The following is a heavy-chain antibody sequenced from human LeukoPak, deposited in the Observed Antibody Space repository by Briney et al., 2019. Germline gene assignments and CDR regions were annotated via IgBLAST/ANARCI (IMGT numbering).Heavy chain of an antibody. Sequence: ASVKVSCKASGYSLTSYYMHWLRQAPGQGLEWMGWINPNSGDTGYAQKFQGRVTMTRDMSISTIYMELTRLRSDDTALYYCARWDGYSSSPDYWGQGTLVTVSS. V-gene: IGHV1-2*02. CDR1: GYSLTSYY. CDR2: INPNSGDT. D-gene: IGHD6-13*01. J-gene: IGHJ4*02. CDR3: ARWDGYSSSPDY.